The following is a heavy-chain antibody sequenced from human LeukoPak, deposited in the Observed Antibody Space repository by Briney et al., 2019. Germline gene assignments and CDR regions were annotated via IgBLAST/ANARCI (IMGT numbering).Heavy chain of an antibody. CDR3: AKGNWGERLDWYFDL. CDR2: ISGSGGST. V-gene: IGHV3-23*01. Sequence: PGGSLRLSCAASGFTFSNYAMSWVRQAPGQGLEWVSAISGSGGSTYNADSVKGRFTISRDNSKNTLYLQMNSLRAEDTAVYYCAKGNWGERLDWYFDLWGRGTLVTVSS. D-gene: IGHD1-26*01. J-gene: IGHJ2*01. CDR1: GFTFSNYA.